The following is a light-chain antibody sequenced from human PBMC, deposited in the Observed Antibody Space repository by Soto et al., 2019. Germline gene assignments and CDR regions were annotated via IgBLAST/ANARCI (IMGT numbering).Light chain of an antibody. CDR1: QSVSSNY. V-gene: IGKV3-20*01. J-gene: IGKJ1*01. CDR3: QQYDTSPRK. CDR2: GAS. Sequence: EIVLTQSPGTLSLSPGERATLSCRASQSVSSNYLAWYQQKRGQAPRLLIYGASSMATGILTRFSGSGSGTDFTLTISRLEPEDFAVYYCQQYDTSPRKFGQGTKVEI.